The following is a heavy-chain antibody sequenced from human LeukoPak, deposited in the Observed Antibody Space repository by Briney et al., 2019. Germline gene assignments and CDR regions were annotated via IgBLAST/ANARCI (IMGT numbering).Heavy chain of an antibody. CDR3: ARLSMVRGGKGVYNWFDP. CDR2: INPSGGST. D-gene: IGHD3-10*01. CDR1: GFTFSSYG. Sequence: GGSLRLSCAASGFTFSSYGMHWVRQAPGQGLEWMGIINPSGGSTSYAQKFQGRVTMTRDTSTSTVYMELSSLRSEDTAVYYCARLSMVRGGKGVYNWFDPWGQGTLVTVSS. J-gene: IGHJ5*02. V-gene: IGHV1-46*01.